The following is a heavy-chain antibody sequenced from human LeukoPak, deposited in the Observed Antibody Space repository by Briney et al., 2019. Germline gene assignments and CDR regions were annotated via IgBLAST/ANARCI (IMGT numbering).Heavy chain of an antibody. CDR3: ARIGMERGYSYGTFDY. V-gene: IGHV3-66*01. CDR2: IYSGGST. J-gene: IGHJ4*02. D-gene: IGHD5-18*01. CDR1: GFTVSSNY. Sequence: PGGSLRLSCAASGFTVSSNYMSWVRQAPGKGLEWVSVIYSGGSTYYADSVKGRFTISRDNSKNTLYLQMNSLRAEDTAVYYCARIGMERGYSYGTFDYWGQGTLVTVSS.